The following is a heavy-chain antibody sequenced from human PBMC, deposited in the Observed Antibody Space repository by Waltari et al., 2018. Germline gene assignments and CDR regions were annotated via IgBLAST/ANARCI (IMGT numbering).Heavy chain of an antibody. CDR2: INPSGGST. D-gene: IGHD6-13*01. J-gene: IGHJ5*02. CDR3: ARVGIAAAGNIFWFYP. CDR1: GYTFTSYY. V-gene: IGHV1-46*01. Sequence: QVQLVQSGAEVKKPGASVKVSCKASGYTFTSYYMHWVRQAPGQGLEWMGIINPSGGSTSYAQKFQGRFTMTRDTSTSTVYMELSSLRSEDTAVYYCARVGIAAAGNIFWFYPWGQGTLVTVSS.